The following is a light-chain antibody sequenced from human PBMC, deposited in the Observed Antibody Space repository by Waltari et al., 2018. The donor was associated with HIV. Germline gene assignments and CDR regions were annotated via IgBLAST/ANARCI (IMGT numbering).Light chain of an antibody. V-gene: IGKV1-5*03. J-gene: IGKJ1*01. CDR2: QAS. Sequence: IRLPPSPSTLSASAGDRVAITCRAGQNVGAFLAWFQQKPGKPPKLLIFQASILEGGVPSRFSGSVSGSDFTLTINGLQSDDFATYYCHQYASFSGTFGQGTKVEL. CDR3: HQYASFSGT. CDR1: QNVGAF.